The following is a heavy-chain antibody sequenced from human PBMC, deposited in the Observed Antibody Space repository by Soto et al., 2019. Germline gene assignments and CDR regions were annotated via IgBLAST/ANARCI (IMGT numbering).Heavy chain of an antibody. J-gene: IGHJ4*02. CDR3: ARDPAAGDN. D-gene: IGHD6-13*01. CDR1: GFTFSSYS. V-gene: IGHV3-21*06. CDR2: ITGSSNYI. Sequence: EVQLVESGGDLVKPGGSLRLSCAASGFTFSSYSMNWVRQAPGKGLEWVSSITGSSNYIYYADSVKGRFTISRDNAKNSLYLQMNSPRAEDTAVYYCARDPAAGDNWGQGTLVTVSS.